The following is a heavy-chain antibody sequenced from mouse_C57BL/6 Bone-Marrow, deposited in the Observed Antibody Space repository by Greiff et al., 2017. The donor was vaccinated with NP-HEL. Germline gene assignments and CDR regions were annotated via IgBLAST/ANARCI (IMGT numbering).Heavy chain of an antibody. D-gene: IGHD1-1*01. CDR3: ARGGTTVVATRGFAD. V-gene: IGHV5-6*01. J-gene: IGHJ3*01. CDR2: ISSGGSYT. Sequence: EVMLVESGGDLVKPGGSLKLSCAASGFTFSSYGMSWVRQTPDKRLEWVATISSGGSYTYYPDSVKGRFTISRDNAKNTLYLQMSSLKSEDTAMYYCARGGTTVVATRGFADWGQGTLVTVSA. CDR1: GFTFSSYG.